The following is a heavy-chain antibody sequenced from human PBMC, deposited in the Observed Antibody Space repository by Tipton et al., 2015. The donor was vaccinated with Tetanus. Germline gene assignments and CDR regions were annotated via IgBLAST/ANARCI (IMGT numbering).Heavy chain of an antibody. V-gene: IGHV3-30-3*01. Sequence: SLRLSCATSGLSFSGYGLHWLRQAPGKGLEWVALVAYDDNNKYYADSVKGRFTISRDNSKDTLYLQMNSLRPEDTAVYYCARDGFYYGSGSYYRAFWGQGTLVTVSP. CDR2: VAYDDNNK. CDR3: ARDGFYYGSGSYYRAF. J-gene: IGHJ4*02. CDR1: GLSFSGYG. D-gene: IGHD3-10*01.